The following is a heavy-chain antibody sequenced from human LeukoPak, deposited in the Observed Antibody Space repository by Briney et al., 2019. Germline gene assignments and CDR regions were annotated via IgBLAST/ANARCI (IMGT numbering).Heavy chain of an antibody. CDR3: ARAKYHIVVVTWGYYFDY. J-gene: IGHJ4*02. V-gene: IGHV3-30*03. D-gene: IGHD2-21*02. CDR1: GFTFSSYG. CDR2: ISYDESNK. Sequence: GGSLRLSCAASGFTFSSYGMHWVRQAPGKGLEWVAVISYDESNKYYADSVKGRFTISRDNSKNTLYLQMNSLRAEDTAVYYCARAKYHIVVVTWGYYFDYWGQGTLVTVSS.